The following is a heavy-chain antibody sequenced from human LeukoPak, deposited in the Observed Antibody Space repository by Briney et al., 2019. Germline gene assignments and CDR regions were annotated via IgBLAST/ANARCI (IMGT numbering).Heavy chain of an antibody. D-gene: IGHD3-10*01. V-gene: IGHV3-7*03. CDR3: AKDDAWIRFGE. CDR1: GFTFSTYW. Sequence: GGSLRLSCAASGFTFSTYWMTWVRQAPGKGLEWVASIKQDGSDKYYVDSVKGRFTISRDNSKNTLYLELISLTAEDTAVYYCAKDDAWIRFGEWSQGTLVTVSS. CDR2: IKQDGSDK. J-gene: IGHJ4*02.